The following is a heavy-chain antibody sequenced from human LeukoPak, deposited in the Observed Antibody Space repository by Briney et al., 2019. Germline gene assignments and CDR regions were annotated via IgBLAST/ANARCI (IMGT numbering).Heavy chain of an antibody. CDR1: RGTLSPYG. CDR3: ARDNFAPSGVKYFQL. Sequence: SVKVSCEASRGTLSPYGIGWVRQAPGQGLEWMGTIIPKFGSANYAQKFQDRLTLTTDESTSTGYMELSNLRSEDTAVYFCARDNFAPSGVKYFQLWAPGTLVTVSS. V-gene: IGHV1-69*05. CDR2: IIPKFGSA. J-gene: IGHJ1*01. D-gene: IGHD3-16*02.